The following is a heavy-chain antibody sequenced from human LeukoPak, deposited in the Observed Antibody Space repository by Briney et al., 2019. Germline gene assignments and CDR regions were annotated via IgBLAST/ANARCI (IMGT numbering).Heavy chain of an antibody. D-gene: IGHD2-15*01. V-gene: IGHV4-38-2*01. CDR3: ASLCSGGSCYLESGWFDP. CDR2: IYHSGST. CDR1: GYSISSGYY. Sequence: PSETVSLTCAVSGYSISSGYYWGWIRQPPGKGREWIGTIYHSGSTYYNPSLKSRVTISVDTSKNQFSLKPSSVTAADTAVYYCASLCSGGSCYLESGWFDPWGQGTLVTVSS. J-gene: IGHJ5*02.